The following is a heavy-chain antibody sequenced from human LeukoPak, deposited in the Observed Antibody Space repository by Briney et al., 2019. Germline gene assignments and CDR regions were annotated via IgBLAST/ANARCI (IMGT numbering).Heavy chain of an antibody. CDR3: SRESGPFCPFGY. V-gene: IGHV4/OR15-8*02. J-gene: IGHJ4*02. CDR1: GGSISGTNW. CDR2: ISLVGQT. Sequence: SETLSLTCGVSGGSISGTNWWSWVRQPPGQGLEWIGEISLVGQTNFNPSLNGRVTMSLDKSSNQLSLHLTSVTAADTATYFCSRESGPFCPFGYWGQGTLVIVSS. D-gene: IGHD1-26*01.